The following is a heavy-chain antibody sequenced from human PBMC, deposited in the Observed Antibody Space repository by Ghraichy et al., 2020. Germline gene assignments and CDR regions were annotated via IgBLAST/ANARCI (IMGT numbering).Heavy chain of an antibody. V-gene: IGHV3-9*01. D-gene: IGHD5-18*01. CDR1: GFTFDDYA. Sequence: GGSLRLSCAASGFTFDDYAMHWVRQAPGKGLEWVSGISWNSGSIGYADSVKGRFTISRDNAKNSLYLQMNSLRAEDTALYYCAKDIYPNDAMVFRIRGNYMDVWGKGTTVTVSS. CDR3: AKDIYPNDAMVFRIRGNYMDV. J-gene: IGHJ6*03. CDR2: ISWNSGSI.